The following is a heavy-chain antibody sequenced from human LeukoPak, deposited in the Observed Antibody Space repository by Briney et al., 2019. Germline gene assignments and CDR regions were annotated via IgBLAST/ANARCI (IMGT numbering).Heavy chain of an antibody. CDR3: ARESAVTVARGVMRC. CDR2: IYYLGST. V-gene: IGHV4-39*07. J-gene: IGHJ4*02. CDR1: GGSISSSNYY. Sequence: SETLSLTCTVSGGSISSSNYYWGWIRQPPGKGLEWIGSIYYLGSTYYNPSLKSRVTISVDTSKNQFSLKLSSVTAADTAVYFCARESAVTVARGVMRCWGQGTLVTVSS. D-gene: IGHD3-10*01.